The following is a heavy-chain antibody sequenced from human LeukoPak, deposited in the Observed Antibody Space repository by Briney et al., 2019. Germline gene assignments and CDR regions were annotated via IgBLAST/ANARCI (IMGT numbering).Heavy chain of an antibody. CDR1: GYTLTELS. Sequence: ASVKVSCKVSGYTLTELSMHWLRQAPGKGLEWMGGFDPEDGETIYAQKFQGRVTMTEDTSTDTAYMELSSLRSEDTAVYYCATDRGSPRKGDYWGQGTLVTVSS. D-gene: IGHD5-12*01. J-gene: IGHJ4*02. CDR3: ATDRGSPRKGDY. CDR2: FDPEDGET. V-gene: IGHV1-24*01.